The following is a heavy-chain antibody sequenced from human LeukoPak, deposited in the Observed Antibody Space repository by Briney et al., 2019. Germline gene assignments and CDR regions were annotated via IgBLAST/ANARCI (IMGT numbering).Heavy chain of an antibody. CDR3: ARDTGYCSSTSCYYAY. CDR1: GYTFTGYY. CDR2: INPNSGGT. V-gene: IGHV1-2*02. Sequence: ASVKVSCKASGYTFTGYYMHWVRQAPGQGLEWMGWINPNSGGTNYAQKFQGRVTMTRDTSISTAYMELSRLRSDDTAVYYCARDTGYCSSTSCYYAYWGQGTLVTVSS. D-gene: IGHD2-2*01. J-gene: IGHJ4*02.